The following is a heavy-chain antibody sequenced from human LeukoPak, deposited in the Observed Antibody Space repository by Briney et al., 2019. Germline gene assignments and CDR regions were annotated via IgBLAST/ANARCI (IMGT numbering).Heavy chain of an antibody. CDR1: GGSISSYY. D-gene: IGHD2-2*01. V-gene: IGHV4-4*07. Sequence: SATLSLTCTVSGGSISSYYWTWIRRPAGKGLEWIGRIYSSGSANYSPSLKSRVTMSVDTSKNQFSLKLSSVTAADTAVYYCAREVRCSTTRCYGLFDYWGQGTLVTVSS. CDR2: IYSSGSA. CDR3: AREVRCSTTRCYGLFDY. J-gene: IGHJ4*02.